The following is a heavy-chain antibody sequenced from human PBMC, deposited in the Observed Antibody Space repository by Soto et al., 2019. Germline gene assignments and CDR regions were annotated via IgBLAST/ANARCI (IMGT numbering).Heavy chain of an antibody. CDR2: IYHSGST. D-gene: IGHD3-22*01. CDR3: ARSPDSSGYYPRWYYYGMDV. CDR1: GGSISSSNW. J-gene: IGHJ6*02. Sequence: QVQLQESGPGLVKPSGTLSLTCAVSGGSISSSNWWSWVRQPPGKGLEWIGEIYHSGSTNYNPSLKRRVTISVDKSKNQFSLKLSSVTAADTAVYYCARSPDSSGYYPRWYYYGMDVWGRGTTVTVSS. V-gene: IGHV4-4*02.